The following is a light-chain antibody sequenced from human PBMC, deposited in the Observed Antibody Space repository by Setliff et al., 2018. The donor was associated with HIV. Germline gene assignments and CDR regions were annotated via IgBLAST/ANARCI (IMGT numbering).Light chain of an antibody. CDR1: SSDVGGYSF. CDR2: DVS. Sequence: QSVLTQPASVSGSPGQSITISCTGTSSDVGGYSFVSWCQQHPGKAPKLMIYDVSYRPSGVSDRFSGSKSGNTASLTISGLQAEDEADYYCSSYTSSTPLYVFGTGTKVTVL. V-gene: IGLV2-14*03. CDR3: SSYTSSTPLYV. J-gene: IGLJ1*01.